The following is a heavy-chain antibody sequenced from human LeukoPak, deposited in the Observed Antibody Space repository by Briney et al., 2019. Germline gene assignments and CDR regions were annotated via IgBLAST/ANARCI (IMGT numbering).Heavy chain of an antibody. Sequence: SVKVSCKASGGTFSSYAISWVRQAPGQGLEWMGGIIPIFGTANYAQKFQGRVTITADESTSTAYMELSSLRSEDTAVYYCAGDGGIVVVPATKFYYYYGMDVWGQGTTVTVSS. CDR2: IIPIFGTA. CDR3: AGDGGIVVVPATKFYYYYGMDV. CDR1: GGTFSSYA. V-gene: IGHV1-69*13. J-gene: IGHJ6*02. D-gene: IGHD2-2*01.